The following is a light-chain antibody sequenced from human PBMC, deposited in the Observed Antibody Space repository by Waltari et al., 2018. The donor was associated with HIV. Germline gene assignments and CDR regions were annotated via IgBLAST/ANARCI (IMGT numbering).Light chain of an antibody. V-gene: IGLV1-51*02. CDR2: ENN. CDR3: GAWDRSLKVYV. J-gene: IGLJ1*01. Sequence: QSVLTQPPSVSAAPGQKVTIYCSGSSSDIGNNYVSWYQQFPVTAPKHLIYENNTRAAGIRSRFSCPKSGTSATLASTGLQTGDEADYFCGAWDRSLKVYVFGSGTTVSVL. CDR1: SSDIGNNY.